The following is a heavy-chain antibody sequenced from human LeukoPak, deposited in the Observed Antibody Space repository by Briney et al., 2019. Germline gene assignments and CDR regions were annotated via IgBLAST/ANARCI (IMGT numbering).Heavy chain of an antibody. J-gene: IGHJ4*02. V-gene: IGHV4-30-4*08. CDR3: ARVGYSGYEVGY. CDR2: IYYSGST. D-gene: IGHD5-12*01. Sequence: PSQTLSLTCTVSGGSLSSSDYYWSWIRQPPGKGLEWIGYIYYSGSTYYNPSLKSRVTISVDTSKNQFSLKLSSVTAADTAVYYCARVGYSGYEVGYWGQGTLVTASS. CDR1: GGSLSSSDYY.